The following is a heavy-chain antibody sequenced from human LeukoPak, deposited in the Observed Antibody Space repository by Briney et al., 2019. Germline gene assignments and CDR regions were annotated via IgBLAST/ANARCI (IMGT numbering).Heavy chain of an antibody. D-gene: IGHD1-26*01. CDR3: ARVVGARPHFDY. CDR1: GGSISSYY. CDR2: IYTSGTT. J-gene: IGHJ4*02. V-gene: IGHV4-4*07. Sequence: SETLSLTCTVSGGSISSYYWSWIRQPAGKGLEWIGRIYTSGTTNYNPSLKSRVAMSVDTSKNQFSLQLNSVTPEDTAVYYCARVVGARPHFDYWGQGTLVTVSS.